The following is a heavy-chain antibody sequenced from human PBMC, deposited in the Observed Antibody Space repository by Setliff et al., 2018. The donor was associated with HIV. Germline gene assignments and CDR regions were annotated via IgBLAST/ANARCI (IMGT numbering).Heavy chain of an antibody. V-gene: IGHV4-34*01. Sequence: SETLSLTCAVYGGSFSAYYWSWIRQPPGKGLEWIGEINYSGGTNYIPSLKSRVTISVDTSKNQFSLKLSSVTAADTAVYYCARGRTLYSGYEGWGQGTLVTVSS. J-gene: IGHJ4*02. CDR3: ARGRTLYSGYEG. D-gene: IGHD5-12*01. CDR2: INYSGGT. CDR1: GGSFSAYY.